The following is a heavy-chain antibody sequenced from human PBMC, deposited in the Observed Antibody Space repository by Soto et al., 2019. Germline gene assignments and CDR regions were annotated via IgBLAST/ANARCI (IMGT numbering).Heavy chain of an antibody. V-gene: IGHV3-21*01. Sequence: GGSLRLSCAASGFTFSSYSMNWVRQAPGKGLEWVSSISSSSSYIYYADSVKGRFTISRDNAKNSLYLQMNSLRAEDTAVYYCATDHIAAAGMMGTCYCYGMDVWGQGTTVTVSS. CDR3: ATDHIAAAGMMGTCYCYGMDV. J-gene: IGHJ6*02. CDR1: GFTFSSYS. D-gene: IGHD6-13*01. CDR2: ISSSSSYI.